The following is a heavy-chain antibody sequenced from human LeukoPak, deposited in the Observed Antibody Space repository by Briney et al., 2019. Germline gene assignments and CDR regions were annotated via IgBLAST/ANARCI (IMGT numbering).Heavy chain of an antibody. J-gene: IGHJ6*03. Sequence: PSETLSLTCTVSGGSISSYYWSWIRQPPGKGLEWIGYIYYSGSTNYNPSLKSRVTISVDTSKNQFSLKLSSVTAADTAVYYCARATSEIVVVPAAPGYMDVWGKGTTVTVSS. V-gene: IGHV4-59*01. D-gene: IGHD2-2*01. CDR3: ARATSEIVVVPAAPGYMDV. CDR2: IYYSGST. CDR1: GGSISSYY.